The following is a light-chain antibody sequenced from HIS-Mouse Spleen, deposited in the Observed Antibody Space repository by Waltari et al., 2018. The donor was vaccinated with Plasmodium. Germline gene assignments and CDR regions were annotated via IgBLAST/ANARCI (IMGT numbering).Light chain of an antibody. CDR1: SSDVGGYNY. CDR2: GVS. CDR3: SSYAGSNNLV. J-gene: IGLJ2*01. Sequence: QSALTQPPSASGSPGQSVTISCTGTSSDVGGYNYVSWYQQHPAKAPKLMIYGVSKRPSGVPDRFSGSKSGNTASLTVSGLQAEDEADYYGSSYAGSNNLVFGGGTKLTVL. V-gene: IGLV2-8*01.